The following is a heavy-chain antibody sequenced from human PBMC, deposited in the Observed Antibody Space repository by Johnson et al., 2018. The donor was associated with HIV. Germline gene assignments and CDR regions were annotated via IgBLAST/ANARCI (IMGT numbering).Heavy chain of an antibody. CDR2: ISYDGSNK. J-gene: IGHJ3*02. CDR3: AKDIGGDYGGNSAFDI. CDR1: GFTFSSYA. Sequence: VQLVESGGGVVQPGRSLRLSCAASGFTFSSYAMHWVRQAPGKGLEWVAVISYDGSNKYYADSVMGRFTISRYNSKNTLYLQMNSLRAEDTALYYCAKDIGGDYGGNSAFDIWGQGTMVTVSS. D-gene: IGHD4-23*01. V-gene: IGHV3-30*04.